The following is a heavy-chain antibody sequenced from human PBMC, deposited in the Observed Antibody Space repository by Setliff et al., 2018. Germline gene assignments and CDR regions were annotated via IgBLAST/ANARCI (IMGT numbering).Heavy chain of an antibody. J-gene: IGHJ4*02. CDR1: GGSFSSYA. Sequence: ASVKVSCKASGGSFSSYAISWVRQAPGQGLEWMGWISGDNGNTDYAQNFQGRVTMTTDTSTSTAYMELRSLRSDDTAVYYCARVPRLEWLLPTFDSWGQGTLVTVSS. D-gene: IGHD3-3*01. CDR3: ARVPRLEWLLPTFDS. V-gene: IGHV1-18*01. CDR2: ISGDNGNT.